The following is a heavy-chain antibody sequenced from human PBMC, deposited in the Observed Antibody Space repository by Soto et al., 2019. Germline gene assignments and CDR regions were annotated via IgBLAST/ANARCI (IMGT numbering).Heavy chain of an antibody. J-gene: IGHJ4*02. CDR1: GFTFSSYA. D-gene: IGHD3-10*01. CDR2: ISYDGSNK. Sequence: GGSLRLSCAASGFTFSSYAMHWVRQAPGKGLEWVAVISYDGSNKYYADSVKGRFTISRDNFKNTLYLQMNSLRAEDTAVYYCARGEAMVRGVIIFWGQGTLVTVSS. CDR3: ARGEAMVRGVIIF. V-gene: IGHV3-30-3*01.